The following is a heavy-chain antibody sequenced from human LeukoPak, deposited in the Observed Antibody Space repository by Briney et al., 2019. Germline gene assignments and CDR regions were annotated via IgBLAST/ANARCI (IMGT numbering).Heavy chain of an antibody. J-gene: IGHJ4*02. V-gene: IGHV4-4*07. D-gene: IGHD5-12*01. CDR2: YYPNGST. CDR3: ARVSGYDWESFYDY. Sequence: PSETLSLTCTVSGGSISGYYWIWIRQPAGKGLEYIGRYYPNGSTNYNPSLKSRVTMSVDTSKNQFSLKLSSVTAADTAMYYCARVSGYDWESFYDYWGQGSLVTVSS. CDR1: GGSISGYY.